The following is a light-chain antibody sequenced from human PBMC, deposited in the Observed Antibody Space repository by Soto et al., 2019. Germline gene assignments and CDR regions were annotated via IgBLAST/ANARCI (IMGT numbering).Light chain of an antibody. CDR1: QSVSRY. CDR2: DAS. J-gene: IGKJ5*01. V-gene: IGKV3-11*01. CDR3: QQHSDWPPIT. Sequence: EIVLTQSPATLSLSPGDRAALSCRASQSVSRYLAWYQQKPGQAPRLLIYDASNRATGIPPRFSGSGSGTDFTLTISSLEPEDFAVYYCQQHSDWPPITVGQGTRLEIK.